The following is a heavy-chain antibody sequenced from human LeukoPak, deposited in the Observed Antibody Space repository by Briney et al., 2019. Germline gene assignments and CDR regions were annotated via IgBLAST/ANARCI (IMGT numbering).Heavy chain of an antibody. V-gene: IGHV3-23*01. Sequence: GGSLRLSCAASGFTFSDYGMNWVRQAPGKGLEWVSAISGRGDRTFYADSVKGRLTISRDNSKNTLYLQMNSLRAEDTAVNYCAKTRAPYYYDTSGYFQFDYWGQGTLVTVSS. J-gene: IGHJ4*02. D-gene: IGHD3-22*01. CDR1: GFTFSDYG. CDR2: ISGRGDRT. CDR3: AKTRAPYYYDTSGYFQFDY.